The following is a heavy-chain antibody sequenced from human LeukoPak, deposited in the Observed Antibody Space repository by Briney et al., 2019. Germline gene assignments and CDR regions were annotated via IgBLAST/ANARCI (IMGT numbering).Heavy chain of an antibody. CDR1: GFTFSDYY. J-gene: IGHJ4*02. CDR2: ISSSSSYT. V-gene: IGHV3-11*03. CDR3: ATPGIAAAGFFDY. D-gene: IGHD6-13*01. Sequence: SGGSLRLSCAASGFTFSDYYMSWIRQAPGKGLEWVSYISSSSSYTNYADSVKGRFTISRDNAKNSLYLQMNSLRAEDTAVYYCATPGIAAAGFFDYWGQGTLVTVSS.